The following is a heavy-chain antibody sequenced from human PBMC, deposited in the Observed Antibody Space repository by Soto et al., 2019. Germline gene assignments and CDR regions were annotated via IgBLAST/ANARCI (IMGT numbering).Heavy chain of an antibody. J-gene: IGHJ6*04. CDR1: GFTFSSYA. CDR3: ARAHHGVTATHNYYVMDV. Sequence: QVQLVESGGGVVQPGRSLRLSCAASGFTFSSYAMHWVRQAPGKGLEWVAVISYDGSNKYYADSVKGQFTISRDNSKHTRYLKMSSLRAEDTALYYCARAHHGVTATHNYYVMDVCGKATTVTVSS. CDR2: ISYDGSNK. V-gene: IGHV3-30-3*01. D-gene: IGHD2-21*02.